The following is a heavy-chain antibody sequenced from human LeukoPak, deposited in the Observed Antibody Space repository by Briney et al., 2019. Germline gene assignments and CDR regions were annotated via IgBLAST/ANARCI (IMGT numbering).Heavy chain of an antibody. CDR1: GFTFDDYA. CDR3: AKGGHHRITMIDY. D-gene: IGHD3-22*01. CDR2: ISWNSGSI. V-gene: IGHV3-9*01. J-gene: IGHJ4*02. Sequence: GGSLRLSCAASGFTFDDYAMHWVRQAPGKGLEWVSGISWNSGSIGYAGSVKGRFTISRDNAKNSLYLQMNSLRAEDTALYYCAKGGHHRITMIDYWGQGTLVTVSS.